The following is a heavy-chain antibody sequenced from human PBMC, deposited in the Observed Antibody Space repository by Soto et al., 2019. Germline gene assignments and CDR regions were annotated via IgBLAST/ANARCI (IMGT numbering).Heavy chain of an antibody. V-gene: IGHV1-46*01. J-gene: IGHJ4*02. CDR3: ARDPNVYDSSGYYPSSLFDY. CDR1: GYTFTSYY. CDR2: INPSGGST. D-gene: IGHD3-22*01. Sequence: GASVKVSCKASGYTFTSYYMHWVRQAPGQGLEWMGIINPSGGSTSYAQKFQGRVTMTRDTSTSTVYMELSSLRSEDTAVYYCARDPNVYDSSGYYPSSLFDYWGQGTLVTGS.